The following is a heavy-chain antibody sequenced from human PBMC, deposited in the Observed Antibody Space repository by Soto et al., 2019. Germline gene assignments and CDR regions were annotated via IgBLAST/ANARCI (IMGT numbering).Heavy chain of an antibody. CDR1: GFTFSSDA. V-gene: IGHV3-23*01. Sequence: EVQLLESGGGLVQPGGSLRLSCAASGFTFSSDAMSWVRQAPGKGLEWVSAISGSGGSTYYADSVKGRFTISRDNSKNTLYLQMNSLRAGYTAVYSRAKLRPYDSSGWNFHEKQPYYFAYWGQGTLVTVSS. D-gene: IGHD3-22*01. J-gene: IGHJ4*02. CDR3: AKLRPYDSSGWNFHEKQPYYFAY. CDR2: ISGSGGST.